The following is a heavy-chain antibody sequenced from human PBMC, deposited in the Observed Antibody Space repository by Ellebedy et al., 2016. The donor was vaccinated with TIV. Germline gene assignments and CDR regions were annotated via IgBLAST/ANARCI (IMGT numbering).Heavy chain of an antibody. CDR3: ARDQGYGTGSFTAFDC. Sequence: GESLKISCAASGFTFSNSGMHWVRQAPGKGLEWVAVISYDGSKKFYADSVQGRFIISRDNSKNTLFLQMNSLRAEDTAVYHCARDQGYGTGSFTAFDCWGQGTLVTVSS. CDR1: GFTFSNSG. D-gene: IGHD3-10*01. CDR2: ISYDGSKK. J-gene: IGHJ4*02. V-gene: IGHV3-30*03.